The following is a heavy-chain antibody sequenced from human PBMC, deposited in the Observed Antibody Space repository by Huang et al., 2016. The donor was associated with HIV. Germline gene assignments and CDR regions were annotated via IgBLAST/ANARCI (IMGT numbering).Heavy chain of an antibody. CDR2: IIPIFSTV. J-gene: IGHJ5*02. CDR3: TIGDPIVNWFDP. D-gene: IGHD3-16*02. Sequence: QVQLVQSGAEVKKPGSSVKVSCKASGGTFSSYALSWGRQDPGQGLGWMGGIIPIFSTVNYAQEFQGRVTITADESTTTAYMGLNSLRSEDTAVYYCTIGDPIVNWFDPWGQGTLVTVSS. V-gene: IGHV1-69*13. CDR1: GGTFSSYA.